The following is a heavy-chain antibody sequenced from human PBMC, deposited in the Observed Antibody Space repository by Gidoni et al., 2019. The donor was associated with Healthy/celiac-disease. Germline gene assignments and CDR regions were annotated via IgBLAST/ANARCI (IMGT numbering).Heavy chain of an antibody. D-gene: IGHD1-26*01. CDR1: GGSISSGGYS. J-gene: IGHJ4*02. Sequence: QLQLQESGSRLVKPSQTLSLTCAVSGGSISSGGYSWSWIRQPPGKGLEWIGYIYHSGSTNYHPSLKRRVIRSVDRSKNQFSLKLSSVTAADTAVYYCARGGQGGDFDYWGQGTLVTVSS. CDR3: ARGGQGGDFDY. V-gene: IGHV4-30-2*01. CDR2: IYHSGST.